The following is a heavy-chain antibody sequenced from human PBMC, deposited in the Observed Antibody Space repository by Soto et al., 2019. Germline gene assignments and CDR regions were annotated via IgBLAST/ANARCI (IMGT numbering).Heavy chain of an antibody. D-gene: IGHD4-17*01. J-gene: IGHJ4*02. Sequence: QVQLQESGPGLVKPSETLSLTCTVSGGSISSYYWSWIRQPPGKGLEWIGYIYYSGGTNYNPSLKSRVTISVATSKNQFSLKLSSETAADTAVYYCARRYGDYFDFWGQGTLVTVAS. CDR1: GGSISSYY. V-gene: IGHV4-59*08. CDR3: ARRYGDYFDF. CDR2: IYYSGGT.